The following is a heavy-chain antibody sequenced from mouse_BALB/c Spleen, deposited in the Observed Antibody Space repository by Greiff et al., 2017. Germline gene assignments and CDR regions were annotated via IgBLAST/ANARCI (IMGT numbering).Heavy chain of an antibody. D-gene: IGHD2-14*01. Sequence: QVQLKESGPGLVAPSQSLSITCTVSGFSLTGYGVNWVRQPPGKGLEWLGMIWGDGSTDYNSALKSRLSISKDNSKSQVFLKMNSLQTDDTARYYCARDRYDGRGYYAMDYWGQGTSVTVSS. CDR3: ARDRYDGRGYYAMDY. CDR1: GFSLTGYG. V-gene: IGHV2-6-7*01. J-gene: IGHJ4*01. CDR2: IWGDGST.